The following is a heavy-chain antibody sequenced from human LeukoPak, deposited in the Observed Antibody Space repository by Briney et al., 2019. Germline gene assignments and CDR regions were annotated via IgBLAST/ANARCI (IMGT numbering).Heavy chain of an antibody. CDR2: INPNSGGT. Sequence: ASVKVSCKASGYTFTGYYMHWVRQAPGQGLEWRGWINPNSGGTNYAQKFQGRVTMTRDTSITTAYMELSRLRSDDTAVYFCARDSYCRGINCYAFDPWGQGTLVTVSS. V-gene: IGHV1-2*02. CDR3: ARDSYCRGINCYAFDP. J-gene: IGHJ5*02. D-gene: IGHD2-2*01. CDR1: GYTFTGYY.